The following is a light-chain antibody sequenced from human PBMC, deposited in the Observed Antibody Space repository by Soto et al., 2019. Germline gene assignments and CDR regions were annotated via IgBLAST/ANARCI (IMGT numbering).Light chain of an antibody. CDR1: QNINNY. CDR2: AAS. J-gene: IGKJ5*01. CDR3: QQYENPPT. V-gene: IGKV1-33*01. Sequence: DIQMTQSPSSLSASVGDRGSITCHASQNINNYLNWYQQKTGRPPKLLIYAASNLEAGVPSRFRGSGSGTDFTFTISRLQPEDIATYYCQQYENPPTFGNGTRLELK.